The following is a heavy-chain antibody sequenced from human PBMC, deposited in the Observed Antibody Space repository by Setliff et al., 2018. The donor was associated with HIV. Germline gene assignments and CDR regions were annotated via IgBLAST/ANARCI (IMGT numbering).Heavy chain of an antibody. D-gene: IGHD3-22*01. CDR1: GGTFSTYA. V-gene: IGHV1-69*13. Sequence: SVKVSCKASGGTFSTYAISWVRQAPGQGLEWMGGIIPIFGTANYDQRFQGRVTITADETTSTAYMELSSLRSEDTAVYFCARERNPYYYDISGYSWFDPWAREPWSPSPQ. CDR2: IIPIFGTA. J-gene: IGHJ5*02. CDR3: ARERNPYYYDISGYSWFDP.